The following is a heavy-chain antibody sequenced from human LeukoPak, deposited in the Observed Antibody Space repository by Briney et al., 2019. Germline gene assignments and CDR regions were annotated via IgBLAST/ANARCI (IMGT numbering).Heavy chain of an antibody. CDR3: AGLTTVTNYFDY. Sequence: SETLSLTCTVSGGSISSYYWSWIRQPPGKGLEWIGYIYYSGSTNHNPSLKSRVTISVDTSKNQFSLKLSSVTAADTAVYYCAGLTTVTNYFDYWGQGTLVTVSS. CDR2: IYYSGST. J-gene: IGHJ4*02. V-gene: IGHV4-59*01. D-gene: IGHD4-17*01. CDR1: GGSISSYY.